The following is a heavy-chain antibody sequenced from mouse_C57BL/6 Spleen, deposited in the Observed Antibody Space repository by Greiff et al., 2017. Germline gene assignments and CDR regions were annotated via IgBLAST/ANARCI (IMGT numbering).Heavy chain of an antibody. CDR3: ARDVYDRAYYAMDD. Sequence: VQLQQPGAELVKPGASVKMSCKASGYTFTSYWITWVKQRPGQGLEWIGDIYPGSGSTNYNEKFKSKATLTVDTSSSTAYMQLSSLTSEDSAVYYCARDVYDRAYYAMDDWGQGTSVTVSS. CDR2: IYPGSGST. J-gene: IGHJ4*01. CDR1: GYTFTSYW. V-gene: IGHV1-55*01. D-gene: IGHD2-2*01.